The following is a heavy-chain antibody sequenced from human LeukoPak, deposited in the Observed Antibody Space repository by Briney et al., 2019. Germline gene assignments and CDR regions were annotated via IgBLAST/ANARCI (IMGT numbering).Heavy chain of an antibody. CDR1: GFTFSSYW. V-gene: IGHV3-74*01. Sequence: GGSLRLSCAASGFTFSSYWMHWVLQAPGKGLVWVSRINSDGSSTSYADSVKGRFTISRDNAKNTLYLQMNSLRAEDTAVYYCAKVPGVRGPLNNWGHGPLVTVSS. CDR3: AKVPGVRGPLNN. J-gene: IGHJ4*01. D-gene: IGHD3-10*01. CDR2: INSDGSST.